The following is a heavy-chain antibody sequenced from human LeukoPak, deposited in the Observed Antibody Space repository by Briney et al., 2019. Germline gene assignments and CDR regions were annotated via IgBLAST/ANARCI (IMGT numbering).Heavy chain of an antibody. V-gene: IGHV1-8*03. CDR3: ARGSIVVVPAAIVLPLSFDP. CDR1: GYTFTSYD. J-gene: IGHJ5*02. CDR2: MNPNSGNT. Sequence: ASVKVSCKASGYTFTSYDINWVRQATGQGLEWMGWMNPNSGNTGYAQKFQGRVTITRNTSISTAYMELSSLRSEDAAVYYCARGSIVVVPAAIVLPLSFDPRGQGTLVTVSS. D-gene: IGHD2-2*01.